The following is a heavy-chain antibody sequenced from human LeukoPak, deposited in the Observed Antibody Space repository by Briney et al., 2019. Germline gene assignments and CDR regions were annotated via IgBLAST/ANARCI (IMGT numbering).Heavy chain of an antibody. CDR1: GDSVSSNSAA. CDR3: TSLTGDTDY. D-gene: IGHD7-27*01. V-gene: IGHV6-1*01. CDR2: TYYRSKWYK. J-gene: IGHJ4*02. Sequence: SQTLSLTCAISGDSVSSNSAAWNWIRQSPSRGHEWLGRTYYRSKWYKEYALSVKSRITINPDTSKNQFSLQLNSVTPEDTAVYYCTSLTGDTDYWGQGTLVTVSS.